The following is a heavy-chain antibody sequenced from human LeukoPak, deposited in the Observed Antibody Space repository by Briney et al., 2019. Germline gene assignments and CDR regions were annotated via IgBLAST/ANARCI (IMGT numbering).Heavy chain of an antibody. CDR1: GFTVSYSY. V-gene: IGHV3-11*04. Sequence: RAGGSLRLSCSGSGFTVSYSYMSWVRQAPGKGLEWVSYISTGGSTIYYRDSVKGRFTVSRDNAKKSLYLQMNSLRAEDTAVYYCARQIYDYIWGTYRGRGSYFDFWGQGTLVTVSS. CDR2: ISTGGSTI. J-gene: IGHJ4*02. D-gene: IGHD3-16*02. CDR3: ARQIYDYIWGTYRGRGSYFDF.